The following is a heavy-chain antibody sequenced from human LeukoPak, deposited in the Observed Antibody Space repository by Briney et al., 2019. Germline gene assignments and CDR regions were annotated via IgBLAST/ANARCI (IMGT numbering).Heavy chain of an antibody. V-gene: IGHV1-18*01. J-gene: IGHJ4*02. D-gene: IGHD4-17*01. CDR3: ARDYGDYVFDY. Sequence: ASVKVSCKASGGTFSSYAISWVRQAPGQGLEWMGWISAYNGNTKYAQRLQGRVTMTTDTSTTTAYVELRSLRSDDTAVYYCARDYGDYVFDYWGQGTLVTVSS. CDR1: GGTFSSYA. CDR2: ISAYNGNT.